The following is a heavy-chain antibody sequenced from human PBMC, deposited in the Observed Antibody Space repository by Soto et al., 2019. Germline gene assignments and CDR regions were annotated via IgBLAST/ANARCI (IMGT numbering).Heavy chain of an antibody. J-gene: IGHJ4*02. Sequence: GGSLRLSCAASGFTFSTYGMHWVRQAPGEGLEWVAVISDDGRKTYYVDSVKGRFTISRDNPKNTLSLQMNSLRPEDTAVYYCVKDQRYCSGGSCYTFDYWGQGTPVTVSS. D-gene: IGHD2-15*01. CDR3: VKDQRYCSGGSCYTFDY. CDR2: ISDDGRKT. V-gene: IGHV3-30*18. CDR1: GFTFSTYG.